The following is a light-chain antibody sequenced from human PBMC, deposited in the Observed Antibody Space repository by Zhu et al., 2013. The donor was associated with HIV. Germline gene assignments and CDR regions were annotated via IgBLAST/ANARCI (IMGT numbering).Light chain of an antibody. CDR1: QSLLQSNGYNY. CDR3: MQVLQAPFT. J-gene: IGKJ5*01. V-gene: IGKV2-28*01. CDR2: LGS. Sequence: DIVMTQSPLSLPVTPGEPASISCRSSQSLLQSNGYNYLDWYLQKPGQSPQLLIYLGSNQASGVPDRFSGSGSGTDFTLKISRVEAEDVGVYYCMQVLQAPFTFGQGTRLEIK.